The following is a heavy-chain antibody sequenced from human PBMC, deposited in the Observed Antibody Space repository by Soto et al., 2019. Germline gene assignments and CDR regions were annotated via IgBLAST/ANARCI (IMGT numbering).Heavy chain of an antibody. CDR1: GFTVSSNY. CDR3: ARAPAYYGSGSYAFDI. D-gene: IGHD3-10*01. Sequence: GSLRLSCAASGFTVSSNYMSWVRQAPGKGLEWVSVIYSGGSTYYADSVKGRFTISRDNSKNTLYLQMNSLRAEDTAVYYCARAPAYYGSGSYAFDIWGQGTMVTVSS. CDR2: IYSGGST. V-gene: IGHV3-53*01. J-gene: IGHJ3*02.